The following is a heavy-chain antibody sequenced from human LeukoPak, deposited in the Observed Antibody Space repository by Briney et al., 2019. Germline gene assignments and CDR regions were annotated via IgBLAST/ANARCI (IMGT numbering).Heavy chain of an antibody. J-gene: IGHJ4*02. CDR2: ISGSGGST. V-gene: IGHV3-23*01. CDR3: AKAQFLGYSNSYYFDY. CDR1: GVTFSSYA. Sequence: GGALRLSCAAAGVTFSSYAMSWVRQAPGKGREWVSAISGSGGSTYYADSVKGRFTISRDNSKNTLYLQMNSLRAEDTAVYYCAKAQFLGYSNSYYFDYWGQGTLVTVSS. D-gene: IGHD4-11*01.